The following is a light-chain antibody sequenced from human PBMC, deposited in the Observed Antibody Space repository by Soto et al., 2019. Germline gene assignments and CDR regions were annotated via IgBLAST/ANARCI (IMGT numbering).Light chain of an antibody. CDR2: DDR. Sequence: SYELTQPPSVSVAPGPTARITCAGNNSGSKNVHCYQQKPGQAPTLGGYDDRSRPSGIPERLSGSNSGNTATLTISRVEAADEADYYCQVWDSSSDHVIFGGGTKLTVL. CDR1: NSGSKN. J-gene: IGLJ2*01. V-gene: IGLV3-21*02. CDR3: QVWDSSSDHVI.